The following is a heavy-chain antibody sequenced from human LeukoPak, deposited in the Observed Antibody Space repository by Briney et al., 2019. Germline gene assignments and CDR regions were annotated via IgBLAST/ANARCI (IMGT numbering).Heavy chain of an antibody. CDR3: ARDSKPTDDSSGYYKYYYYYYGMDV. CDR1: GGSISSSSYY. Sequence: SETLSLTCTVSGGSISSSSYYWGWIRQPPGKGLEWIGSIYYSGSTYYNPSLKSRVTISVDTSKNQFSLKLSSVTAADTAVYYCARDSKPTDDSSGYYKYYYYYYGMDVWGQGTTVTVSS. CDR2: IYYSGST. D-gene: IGHD3-22*01. J-gene: IGHJ6*02. V-gene: IGHV4-39*07.